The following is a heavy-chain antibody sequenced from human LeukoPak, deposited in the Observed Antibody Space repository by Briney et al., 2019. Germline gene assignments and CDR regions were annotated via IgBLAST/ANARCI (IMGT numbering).Heavy chain of an antibody. J-gene: IGHJ6*03. CDR2: MNPNSGNT. CDR1: GYTFTSYD. V-gene: IGHV1-8*01. CDR3: ARLYYDILTGFYYYYYMDV. D-gene: IGHD3-9*01. Sequence: ALVKVSCKASGYTFTSYDINWVRQATGQGLEWMGWMNPNSGNTGYAQKFQGRVTMTRNTSISTAYMELSSLRSEDTAVYYCARLYYDILTGFYYYYYMDVWGKGTTVTVSS.